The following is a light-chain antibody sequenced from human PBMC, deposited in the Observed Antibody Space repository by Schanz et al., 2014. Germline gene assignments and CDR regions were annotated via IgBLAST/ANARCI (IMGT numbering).Light chain of an antibody. V-gene: IGLV2-8*01. J-gene: IGLJ3*02. CDR1: SSDVGGYNY. CDR3: ATWDVRLSGWV. CDR2: EVS. Sequence: QSALTQPASVSGSPGQSVTISCTGTSSDVGGYNYVSWYQQHPGKAPKLMIYEVSKRPSGVPDRFSGSKSGTSASLAISGLRSEDEADYYCATWDVRLSGWVFGGGTKLTVL.